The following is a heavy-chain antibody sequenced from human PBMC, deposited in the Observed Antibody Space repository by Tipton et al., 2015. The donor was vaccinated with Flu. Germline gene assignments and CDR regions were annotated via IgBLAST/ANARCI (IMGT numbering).Heavy chain of an antibody. J-gene: IGHJ4*02. Sequence: QVQLVQSGAEVKKPGASVKVSCKASGYIFTSNYIHWVRQAPGQGLEWMGIINPSGGSTTYTQKFQGRVALTRDTSTSTVYMELRSLRSEDTAMYYCARGQRWLQSNFDFWGQGTLVTVSS. CDR1: GYIFTSNY. D-gene: IGHD5-24*01. V-gene: IGHV1-46*01. CDR3: ARGQRWLQSNFDF. CDR2: INPSGGST.